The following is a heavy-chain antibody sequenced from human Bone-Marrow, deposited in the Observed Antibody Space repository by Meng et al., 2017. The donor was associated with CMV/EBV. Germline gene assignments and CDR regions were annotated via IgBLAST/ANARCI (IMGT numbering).Heavy chain of an antibody. D-gene: IGHD1-26*01. CDR1: GFTFSTYI. V-gene: IGHV3-23*01. CDR3: AKVEGGENWFDH. CDR2: ISGSGGST. Sequence: GGFLRLSCPASGFTFSTYIMNWVRQAPGKGLEWVSGISGSGGSTYYADSVKGRFTISRDNSKNTLYLQMNSLRAEDTAVYYCAKVEGGENWFDHWGQGTLVTVSS. J-gene: IGHJ5*02.